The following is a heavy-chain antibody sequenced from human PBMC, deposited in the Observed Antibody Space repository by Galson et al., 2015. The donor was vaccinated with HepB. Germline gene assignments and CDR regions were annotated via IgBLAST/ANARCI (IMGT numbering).Heavy chain of an antibody. V-gene: IGHV3-73*01. CDR3: SRSVATDEDFDY. CDR1: GFTFSGSA. Sequence: SLRLSCGASGFTFSGSAMHWVRQASGKGLEWVGRIRTKGNNYATVYAASVNGRFTISRDDSKNTAYLQMNSLKTEDTAVYYCSRSVATDEDFDYWGQGTLVTVSS. J-gene: IGHJ4*02. D-gene: IGHD5-12*01. CDR2: IRTKGNNYAT.